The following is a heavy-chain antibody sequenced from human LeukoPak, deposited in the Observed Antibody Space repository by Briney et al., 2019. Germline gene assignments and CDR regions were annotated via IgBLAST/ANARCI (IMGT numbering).Heavy chain of an antibody. CDR3: ERFRSSSSDY. V-gene: IGHV3-21*01. J-gene: IGHJ4*02. D-gene: IGHD6-13*01. CDR1: GFTFSSYS. Sequence: GGSLRLSFAASGFTFSSYSMKWVRQAPGKGLEWVSSISSSSSYIYYADSVKGRFTISRDNAKNSLYLQMNSLRAEDTAVYYCERFRSSSSDYRGQGTLVTVSS. CDR2: ISSSSSYI.